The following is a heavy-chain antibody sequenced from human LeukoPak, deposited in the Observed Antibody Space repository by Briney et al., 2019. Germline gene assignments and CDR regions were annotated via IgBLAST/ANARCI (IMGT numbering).Heavy chain of an antibody. D-gene: IGHD1-26*01. V-gene: IGHV3-21*01. CDR3: ARDPYSGSYGDYYYYYMDV. J-gene: IGHJ6*03. CDR1: GFTFSNYN. CDR2: IRSSTTYV. Sequence: GGSLRLSCAASGFTFSNYNMNWVRQAPGQGLEWVSSIRSSTTYVYYADSVKGRFTISRDNAKNSLYLLMNSLRAEDTAVYYCARDPYSGSYGDYYYYYMDVWGKGTTVTIFS.